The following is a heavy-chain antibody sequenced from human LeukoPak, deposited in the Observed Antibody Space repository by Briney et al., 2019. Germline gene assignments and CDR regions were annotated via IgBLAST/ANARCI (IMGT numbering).Heavy chain of an antibody. J-gene: IGHJ4*02. Sequence: GASVQVSCKASGGTFSSYAISWVGQPRGQGLEWMGGSIPIFGKENYARKFQGRVMLTADESTSTANRELSSLRSEDTAVYYCAREGDTAMFYWGQGTLVTVSS. CDR1: GGTFSSYA. CDR2: SIPIFGKE. D-gene: IGHD5-18*01. CDR3: AREGDTAMFY. V-gene: IGHV1-69*13.